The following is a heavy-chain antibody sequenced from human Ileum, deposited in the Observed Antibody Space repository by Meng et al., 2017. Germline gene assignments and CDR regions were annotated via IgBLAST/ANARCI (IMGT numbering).Heavy chain of an antibody. Sequence: QVQLVQVGMEVKKPGAPVKVSCKPSGYTFTTFGISWVRQAPGQGLEWMGWIDPGNGNRNFAQKFQDRITLTTDTTTTTAYMELRSLRSDDTAIFYCARDRQWVFDYWGQGTLVTVSS. J-gene: IGHJ4*02. CDR2: IDPGNGNR. CDR3: ARDRQWVFDY. CDR1: GYTFTTFG. V-gene: IGHV1-18*01. D-gene: IGHD6-19*01.